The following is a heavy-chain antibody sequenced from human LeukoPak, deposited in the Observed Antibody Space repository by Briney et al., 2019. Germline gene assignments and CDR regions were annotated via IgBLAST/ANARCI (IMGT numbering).Heavy chain of an antibody. V-gene: IGHV3-64D*06. D-gene: IGHD3-10*01. J-gene: IGHJ4*02. CDR2: ITSDGGTS. Sequence: PGGSLRLSCSASGFIFSSSAMHWVRQAPGNGLEYVSSITSDGGTSYYADSVRGSFTVSRDNSRDTLYLQMTSLRPEDTAVYYCVKDLAGSGDYWGQGTLVTVSS. CDR1: GFIFSSSA. CDR3: VKDLAGSGDY.